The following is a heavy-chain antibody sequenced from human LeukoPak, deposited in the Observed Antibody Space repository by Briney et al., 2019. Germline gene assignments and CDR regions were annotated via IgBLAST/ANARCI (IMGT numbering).Heavy chain of an antibody. CDR3: ALTPDYYGSGSFDY. CDR1: GFTFSKYW. D-gene: IGHD3-10*01. CDR2: IKEDGSEK. J-gene: IGHJ4*02. V-gene: IGHV3-7*01. Sequence: GGSLRLSCAASGFTFSKYWMSWVRQAPGKGLEWAADIKEDGSEKYYVDSVKGRFTISRDNAKNALFLQMISLRAEDTAVYYCALTPDYYGSGSFDYWGQGTLVTVSS.